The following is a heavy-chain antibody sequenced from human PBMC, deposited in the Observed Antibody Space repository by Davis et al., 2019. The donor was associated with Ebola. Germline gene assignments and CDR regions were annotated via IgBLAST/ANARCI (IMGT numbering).Heavy chain of an antibody. Sequence: GGSLRLSCAASGFTFSSFPMSWVRQAPGKGLEWVSAISDSGDSTYYADSVKGRFAISRDNSKNTVYLQMNGLRAEDTAVYYCAKDKNVLRLLEWLPGGGMDVWGQGTTVTVSS. J-gene: IGHJ6*02. D-gene: IGHD3-3*01. CDR2: ISDSGDST. CDR3: AKDKNVLRLLEWLPGGGMDV. V-gene: IGHV3-23*01. CDR1: GFTFSSFP.